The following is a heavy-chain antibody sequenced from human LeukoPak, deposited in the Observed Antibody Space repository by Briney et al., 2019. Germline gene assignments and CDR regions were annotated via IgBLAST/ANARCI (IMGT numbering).Heavy chain of an antibody. Sequence: GGSLRLSCAASGFTFSSYWMHWVRQAPGKGLVWVSRINSDGSSISYADSVKGRFTISRDNAKNTVYLQMNSLRVEDTAVYYCARAGGSGWLLDPWGQGPLVTVSS. CDR1: GFTFSSYW. CDR3: ARAGGSGWLLDP. V-gene: IGHV3-74*01. D-gene: IGHD6-19*01. CDR2: INSDGSSI. J-gene: IGHJ5*02.